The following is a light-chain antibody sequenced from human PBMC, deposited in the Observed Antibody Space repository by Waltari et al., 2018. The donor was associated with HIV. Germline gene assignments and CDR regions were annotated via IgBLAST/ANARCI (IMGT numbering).Light chain of an antibody. J-gene: IGLJ3*02. CDR3: AAWDDSLNGWV. V-gene: IGLV1-44*01. CDR1: SSNIGSKT. CDR2: SNK. Sequence: QSVLTQPPSASGTPGQRVTISCSGSSSNIGSKTVHGYQQLPGTAPTLLIYSNKQRPAGVPDRFSGSKSGTSASLAISGLQSEDEADYYCAAWDDSLNGWVFGGGTKLTVL.